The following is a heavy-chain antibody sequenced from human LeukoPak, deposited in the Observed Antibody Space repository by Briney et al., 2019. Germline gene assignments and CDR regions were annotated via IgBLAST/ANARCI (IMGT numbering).Heavy chain of an antibody. CDR1: GFTFSSYD. CDR3: ARGLRRQFDY. V-gene: IGHV3-48*03. D-gene: IGHD2-8*01. CDR2: ISSSGSAI. Sequence: PGGSLRLSRAASGFTFSSYDMNWVRQAPGKGLEWVSYISSSGSAIYYTDSVKGRFTISRDSAQNSMYLQMNSLSAEDTAIYYCARGLRRQFDYWGQGTLVTVSS. J-gene: IGHJ4*02.